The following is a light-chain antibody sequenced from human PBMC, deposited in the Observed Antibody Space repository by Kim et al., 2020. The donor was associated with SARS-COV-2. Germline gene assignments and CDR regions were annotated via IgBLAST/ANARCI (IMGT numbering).Light chain of an antibody. CDR3: QQHDSYPWT. V-gene: IGKV1-5*03. CDR2: KAS. J-gene: IGKJ1*01. CDR1: QPISSS. Sequence: SASVGEKVTISCRASQPISSSLAWYQQRAGKAPRLLIYKASSVETGVPSRFSGSGSGTEFTLTITSLQPDDFAAYYCQQHDSYPWTFGQGTKLEI.